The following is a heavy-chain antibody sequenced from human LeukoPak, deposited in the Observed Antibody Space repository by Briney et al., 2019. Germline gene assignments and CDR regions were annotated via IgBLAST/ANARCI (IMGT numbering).Heavy chain of an antibody. Sequence: GGSLRLSCAASGFTFDDYGMSWVRQAPGKGLEWVSGINWNGGSTGYADSVKGRFTISRDNAKNSLYLQMNSLRAEDTALYHCARVGGGSAAAGPYYYYGMDVWGQGTTVTVSS. V-gene: IGHV3-20*01. CDR2: INWNGGST. CDR3: ARVGGGSAAAGPYYYYGMDV. J-gene: IGHJ6*02. CDR1: GFTFDDYG. D-gene: IGHD6-13*01.